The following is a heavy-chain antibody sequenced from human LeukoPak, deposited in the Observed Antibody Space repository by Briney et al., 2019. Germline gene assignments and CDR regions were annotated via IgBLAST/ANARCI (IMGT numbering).Heavy chain of an antibody. V-gene: IGHV3-73*01. J-gene: IGHJ4*02. CDR3: TRPAAVGVEPL. Sequence: PGGSLKLSCAASGFTFSGSAMHWVRQASGKGLEWVGRIRSKANSYATAYAASVKGRFTISRDDSKNTAYLQMNSLKTEDTAVYYCTRPAAVGVEPLWGQGTLVTVSS. CDR2: IRSKANSYAT. CDR1: GFTFSGSA. D-gene: IGHD6-13*01.